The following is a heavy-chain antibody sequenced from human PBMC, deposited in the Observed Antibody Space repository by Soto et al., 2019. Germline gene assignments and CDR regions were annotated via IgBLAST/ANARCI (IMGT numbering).Heavy chain of an antibody. CDR1: GVSVIDTSYY. Sequence: XGTLSLTFNVSGVSVIDTSYYWGWIRQPPGKGLEWIGTIYFNGNTFYNPSLKSRLTISVDTSKNQISLRLTSVTAADTAVYYCARQGSYWGHGTLVTVSS. J-gene: IGHJ4*01. V-gene: IGHV4-39*01. CDR2: IYFNGNT. CDR3: ARQGSY.